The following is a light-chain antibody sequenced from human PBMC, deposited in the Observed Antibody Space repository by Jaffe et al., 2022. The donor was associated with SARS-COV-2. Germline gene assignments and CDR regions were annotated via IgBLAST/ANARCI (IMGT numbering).Light chain of an antibody. V-gene: IGKV4-1*01. J-gene: IGKJ3*01. CDR1: QSILYNSNNKNY. CDR2: WAS. CDR3: QQYYTTPFT. Sequence: DIVMTQSPDSLAVSLGERATINCKSSQSILYNSNNKNYLAWYQQKVGQPPKLLIYWASTRESGVPDRFSGSGSGTDFTLTISSLQAEDVAVYYCQQYYTTPFTFGPGTKVDIK.